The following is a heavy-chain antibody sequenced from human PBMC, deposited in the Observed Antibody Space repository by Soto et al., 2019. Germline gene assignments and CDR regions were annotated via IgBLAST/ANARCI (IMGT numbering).Heavy chain of an antibody. CDR3: ARDRGGIEAAGTPFYYYYYGMDV. V-gene: IGHV3-30-3*01. D-gene: IGHD6-13*01. J-gene: IGHJ6*02. CDR1: GFTFSSYA. Sequence: QVQLVESGGGVVQPGRSLRLSCAASGFTFSSYAMHWVRQAPGKGLEWVAVISYDGSNKYYADSVKGRFTISRDNSKNTLYLQMNSLRAEDTAVYYCARDRGGIEAAGTPFYYYYYGMDVWGQGTTVTVSS. CDR2: ISYDGSNK.